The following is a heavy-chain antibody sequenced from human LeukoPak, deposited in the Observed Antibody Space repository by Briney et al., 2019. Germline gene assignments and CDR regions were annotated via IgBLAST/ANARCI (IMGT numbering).Heavy chain of an antibody. CDR2: INHSGST. Sequence: SETLSLTCTVSGGSISSYYWSWIRQPPGKGLEWIGEINHSGSTNYNLSLKSRVTISVDTSKNQFSLKLSSVTAADTAVYYCASLTMIVVPWGQGTLVTVSS. D-gene: IGHD3-22*01. CDR1: GGSISSYY. CDR3: ASLTMIVVP. V-gene: IGHV4-34*01. J-gene: IGHJ4*02.